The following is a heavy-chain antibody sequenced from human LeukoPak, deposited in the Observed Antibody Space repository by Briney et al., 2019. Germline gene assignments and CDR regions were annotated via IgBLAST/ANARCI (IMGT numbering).Heavy chain of an antibody. CDR1: GFTFSDYS. CDR2: ITGSSSTK. D-gene: IGHD3-10*01. J-gene: IGHJ5*02. CDR3: ARVLYSSATYYYENWFAP. Sequence: GGSLRLSCAASGFTFSDYSMNWVRQAPGKGVEWVSYITGSSSTKYYTDSVKGRFTISRDNVKNSLYLQMNSLRAEDTAVYYCARVLYSSATYYYENWFAPWGQGTLVTVSS. V-gene: IGHV3-48*04.